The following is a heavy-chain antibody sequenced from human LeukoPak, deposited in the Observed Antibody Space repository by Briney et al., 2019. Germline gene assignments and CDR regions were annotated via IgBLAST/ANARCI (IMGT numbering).Heavy chain of an antibody. D-gene: IGHD1-26*01. CDR2: IYPGDSDT. CDR1: GYSFTSYW. Sequence: GESLKISCKGPGYSFTSYWIGWVRQMPGKGLEWMGIIYPGDSDTRYSPSFQGQVTISADKSISTAYLQWSSLKASDNAMYYCARTVGATPTPFDYWGQGTLVTVSS. CDR3: ARTVGATPTPFDY. J-gene: IGHJ4*02. V-gene: IGHV5-51*01.